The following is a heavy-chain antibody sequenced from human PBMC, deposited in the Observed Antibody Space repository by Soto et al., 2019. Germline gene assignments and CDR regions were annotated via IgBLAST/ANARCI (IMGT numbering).Heavy chain of an antibody. J-gene: IGHJ6*02. CDR1: GGSISSSSYY. D-gene: IGHD5-18*01. CDR2: IYYSGST. V-gene: IGHV4-39*01. CDR3: ARLEKRGRIQTHYYYYGMDV. Sequence: SETLSLTCTVSGGSISSSSYYWGWIRQPPGKGLEWIGSIYYSGSTYYNPSLKSRVTISVDTSKNQFSLKLSSVTAADTAVYYCARLEKRGRIQTHYYYYGMDVWGQGTTVTVSS.